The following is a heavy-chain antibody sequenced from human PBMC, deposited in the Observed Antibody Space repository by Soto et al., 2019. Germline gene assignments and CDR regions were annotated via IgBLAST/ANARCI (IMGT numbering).Heavy chain of an antibody. CDR1: GGTFSTYS. CDR2: IIPIFGTA. V-gene: IGHV1-69*06. D-gene: IGHD1-26*01. Sequence: QVQLVQSGAEVKKPGSSVKVSCKTSGGTFSTYSIVWVRQAPGEGLEWMGGIIPIFGTANYAQKFQDRVTITADKSTNTAFMDLSSLKSEDTAMYYCASSSGNNYGVGTNYYFDYWGQGTLVTVYS. J-gene: IGHJ4*02. CDR3: ASSSGNNYGVGTNYYFDY.